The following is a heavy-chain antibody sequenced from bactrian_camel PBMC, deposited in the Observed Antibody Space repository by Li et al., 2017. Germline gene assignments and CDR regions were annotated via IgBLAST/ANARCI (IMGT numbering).Heavy chain of an antibody. Sequence: HVQLVESGGGSAQAGGSLRLSCRGDEYIIKTNCMGWFRQAPGKEREGIASLDSARYATYADSVKGRFTVSQADDRNTVRLQMDSLMIEDTATYQCAADCPPVVGWDREESWGQGTQVTVS. CDR3: AADCPPVVGWDREES. V-gene: IGHV3S53*01. CDR2: LDSARYA. CDR1: EYIIKTNC. D-gene: IGHD1*01. J-gene: IGHJ6*01.